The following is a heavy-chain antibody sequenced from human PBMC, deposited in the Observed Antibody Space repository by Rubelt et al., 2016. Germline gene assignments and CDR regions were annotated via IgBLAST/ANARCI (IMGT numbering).Heavy chain of an antibody. CDR1: GGSISSYY. D-gene: IGHD5-18*01. CDR3: ARDPDTAIGFEGDY. Sequence: QVQLQESGPGLVKPSETLSLTCTVSGGSISSYYWSWIRQPPGKGLEWIGYISYSGGTNYNPSLKSRGLRSVDKAKNQLSLKRRSVTAADTAGYYCARDPDTAIGFEGDYWGQGTLVTVSS. V-gene: IGHV4-59*12. J-gene: IGHJ4*02. CDR2: ISYSGGT.